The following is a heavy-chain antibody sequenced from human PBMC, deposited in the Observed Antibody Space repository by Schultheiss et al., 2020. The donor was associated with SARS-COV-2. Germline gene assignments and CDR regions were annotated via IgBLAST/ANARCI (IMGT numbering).Heavy chain of an antibody. CDR3: ARDRHIVVVPAATFDY. V-gene: IGHV4-34*01. J-gene: IGHJ4*02. D-gene: IGHD2-2*01. Sequence: SQTLSLTCAVYGGSFSGYYWSWIRQPPGKGLEWIGEINHSGSTNYNPSLKSRVTMSVDTSKNQFSLKLSSVTAADTAVYYCARDRHIVVVPAATFDYWGQGTLVTVSS. CDR2: INHSGST. CDR1: GGSFSGYY.